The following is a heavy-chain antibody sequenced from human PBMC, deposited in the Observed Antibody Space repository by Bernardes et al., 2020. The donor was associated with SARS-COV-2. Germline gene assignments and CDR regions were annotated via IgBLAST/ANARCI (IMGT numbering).Heavy chain of an antibody. V-gene: IGHV3-23*01. J-gene: IGHJ6*02. CDR2: ISGSGDNT. CDR3: AKDRAWFGQLLSYTYYGLDV. Sequence: GGSLRLSRAASGFTFSNYAMSWVRQAPGKGPEWVALISGSGDNTYYAGSVKGRFTISRDNSRNTLYLQMNGLRAEDTAVYYCAKDRAWFGQLLSYTYYGLDVWGQGTSVTVSS. CDR1: GFTFSNYA. D-gene: IGHD3-10*01.